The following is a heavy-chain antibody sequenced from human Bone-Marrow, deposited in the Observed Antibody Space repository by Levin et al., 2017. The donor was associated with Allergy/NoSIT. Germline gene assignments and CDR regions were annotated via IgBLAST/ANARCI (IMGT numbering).Heavy chain of an antibody. J-gene: IGHJ5*02. Sequence: GESLKISCAASGFTFSNYWMHWVRQAPRKGLVWVSRINSDGSSTYYADFVKGRFTISRDNAKNSLFLQMSSLRAEDTALYYCARKRGSSWYLWFDPWGEGTLVTVAS. V-gene: IGHV3-74*01. CDR1: GFTFSNYW. CDR2: INSDGSST. CDR3: ARKRGSSWYLWFDP. D-gene: IGHD6-13*01.